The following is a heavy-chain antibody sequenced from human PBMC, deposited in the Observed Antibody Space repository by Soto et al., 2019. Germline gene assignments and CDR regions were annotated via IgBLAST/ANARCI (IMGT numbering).Heavy chain of an antibody. Sequence: SETLSLTCAVYGGSFSVYYWSWIRQRPGKGLEWIGEINHSGSTNYNPSLKSRVTISVDTSKDQFSLKLSSVTAADTAVYYCASVLGYCSGGSCYRPFDYWGQGTLVTVSS. D-gene: IGHD2-15*01. J-gene: IGHJ4*02. V-gene: IGHV4-34*01. CDR2: INHSGST. CDR3: ASVLGYCSGGSCYRPFDY. CDR1: GGSFSVYY.